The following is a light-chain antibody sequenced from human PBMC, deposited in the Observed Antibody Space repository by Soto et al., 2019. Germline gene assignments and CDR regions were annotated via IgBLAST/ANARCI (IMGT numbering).Light chain of an antibody. CDR1: SSDVGGYNY. V-gene: IGLV2-14*01. CDR2: HVS. Sequence: QSALTQPPSVSGSPGQSIAISCPGTSSDVGGYNYVSWYQQYPGKAPKLVIYHVSNRPSGVSNRFSGSKSGNSASLTISGLQAEDEADYYCSSYTSTSTYVFGTGTKVTVL. J-gene: IGLJ1*01. CDR3: SSYTSTSTYV.